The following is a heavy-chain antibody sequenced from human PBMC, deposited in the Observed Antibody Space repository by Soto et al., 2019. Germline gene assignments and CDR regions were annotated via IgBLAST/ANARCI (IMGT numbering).Heavy chain of an antibody. Sequence: QVQLVPSGAEVKKPGSSVKVSCKASGGTFSSYAISWVRQAPGQGLEWMGGIIPIFGTANYAQKFQGRVTITADKSTSTAYMELSSLRSEDTAVYYCAKGARIQLWMTTYYYYGMDVWGQGTTVTVSS. CDR3: AKGARIQLWMTTYYYYGMDV. CDR2: IIPIFGTA. V-gene: IGHV1-69*06. D-gene: IGHD5-18*01. J-gene: IGHJ6*02. CDR1: GGTFSSYA.